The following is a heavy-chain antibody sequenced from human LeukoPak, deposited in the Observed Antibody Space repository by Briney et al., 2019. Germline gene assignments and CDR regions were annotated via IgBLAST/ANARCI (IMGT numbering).Heavy chain of an antibody. CDR1: GYTFTSYG. D-gene: IGHD1-26*01. CDR2: ISAYNGNT. J-gene: IGHJ6*02. CDR3: ARVKLLRADYYYYGMDV. Sequence: ASVKVSCKASGYTFTSYGISWVRQAPGQGLEWMGWISAYNGNTNYAQKLQGRVTMTTDTSTSTAYMDLRSLRSDDTAVYYCARVKLLRADYYYYGMDVWGQGTTVTVSS. V-gene: IGHV1-18*01.